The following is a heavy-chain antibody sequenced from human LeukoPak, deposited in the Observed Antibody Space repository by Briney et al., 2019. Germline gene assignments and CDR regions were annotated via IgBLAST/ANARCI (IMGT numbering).Heavy chain of an antibody. CDR3: AREGSLGLYYYDSSGYLGPFDY. D-gene: IGHD3-22*01. CDR1: RFTFSSYA. CDR2: MSGSGSST. Sequence: GGSLRLSCAASRFTFSSYAMSWVRQAPGKGLEWVSSMSGSGSSTYYADSVKGRFTISRDISKNTLYLQMNSLRAEDTAVYYCAREGSLGLYYYDSSGYLGPFDYWGQGTLVTVSS. V-gene: IGHV3-23*01. J-gene: IGHJ4*02.